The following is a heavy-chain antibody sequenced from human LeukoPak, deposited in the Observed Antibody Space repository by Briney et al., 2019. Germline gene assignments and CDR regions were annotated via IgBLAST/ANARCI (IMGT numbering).Heavy chain of an antibody. J-gene: IGHJ4*02. CDR2: INHSGST. Sequence: SETLSLTCAVYGGSFSGYYWSWIRQPPGKGLEWSGEINHSGSTNYNPSLKSRVTISVDTSKNQFSLKLSSVTAADTAVYYCARFAPDCSSTSCYYGRGDYWGQGTLVTVSS. D-gene: IGHD2-2*01. CDR3: ARFAPDCSSTSCYYGRGDY. CDR1: GGSFSGYY. V-gene: IGHV4-34*01.